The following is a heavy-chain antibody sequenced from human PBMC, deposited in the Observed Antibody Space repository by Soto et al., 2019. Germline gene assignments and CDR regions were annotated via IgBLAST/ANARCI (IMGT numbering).Heavy chain of an antibody. CDR2: IYYSGST. CDR3: ARGYCSGGSCYPIDY. D-gene: IGHD2-15*01. V-gene: IGHV4-59*01. Sequence: SETLSLTCTVSGGSISSYYWSWIRQPPGKGLEWIGYIYYSGSTNYNPSLKSRVTISVDTSKNQFSLKLSSVTAADTAVYYCARGYCSGGSCYPIDYWGQGTLVTVSS. J-gene: IGHJ4*02. CDR1: GGSISSYY.